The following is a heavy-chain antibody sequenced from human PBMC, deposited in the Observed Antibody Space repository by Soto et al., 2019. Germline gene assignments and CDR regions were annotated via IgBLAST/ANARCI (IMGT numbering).Heavy chain of an antibody. Sequence: SETLSLTCAISGDSVSSNSAAWNWIRLSPSRGFEWLGRTYYRSTWYNAYAVSVKSRIAINPDTSKNQFSLHLNSVTPEDTAVYYCARGRWLQWEIVYYFDYWGQGTPVIVSS. D-gene: IGHD1-26*01. CDR3: ARGRWLQWEIVYYFDY. CDR1: GDSVSSNSAA. V-gene: IGHV6-1*01. J-gene: IGHJ4*02. CDR2: TYYRSTWYN.